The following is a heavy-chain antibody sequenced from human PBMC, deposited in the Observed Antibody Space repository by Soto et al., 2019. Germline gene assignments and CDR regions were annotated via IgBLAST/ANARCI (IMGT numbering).Heavy chain of an antibody. D-gene: IGHD3-10*01. V-gene: IGHV3-21*01. Sequence: GGSLRLSCAASGFTFSSYSKNWVRQAPGKGLEWVSSISSSSSYIYYADSVKGRFTISRDNAKNSLYLQMNSLRAEDTAVYYCALSITMVRGVVWGRGTTVTVSS. CDR1: GFTFSSYS. J-gene: IGHJ6*04. CDR3: ALSITMVRGVV. CDR2: ISSSSSYI.